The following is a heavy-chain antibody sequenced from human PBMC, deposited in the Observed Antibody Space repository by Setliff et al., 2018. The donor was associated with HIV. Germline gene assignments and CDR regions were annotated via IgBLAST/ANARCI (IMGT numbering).Heavy chain of an antibody. V-gene: IGHV4-59*11. Sequence: SETLSLTCTVSGGSISSHYWSWIRQPPGKGLEWIAYISYSGSTNYNPSLKSRVTISKDTSKDQFSLKLSSVTAADTAVYYCAKVVVRSRFLEWSPSRDYSYYYMDVWGKGTTVTVSS. CDR2: ISYSGST. J-gene: IGHJ6*03. CDR1: GGSISSHY. CDR3: AKVVVRSRFLEWSPSRDYSYYYMDV. D-gene: IGHD3-3*01.